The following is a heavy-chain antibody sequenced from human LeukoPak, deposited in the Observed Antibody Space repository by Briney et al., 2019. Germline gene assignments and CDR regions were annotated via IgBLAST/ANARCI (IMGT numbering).Heavy chain of an antibody. J-gene: IGHJ5*02. V-gene: IGHV1-8*01. Sequence: ASVKVSCKASGYTFTSYDTNSVRQAAGQRLEWMGWMNPISGNTGYAQKFQGRVTMTRNTSISTAYMELSSLRSEDTAVYYCARGRKRNCSGGSCYRFDPWGQGTLVTVSS. CDR3: ARGRKRNCSGGSCYRFDP. CDR2: MNPISGNT. D-gene: IGHD2-15*01. CDR1: GYTFTSYD.